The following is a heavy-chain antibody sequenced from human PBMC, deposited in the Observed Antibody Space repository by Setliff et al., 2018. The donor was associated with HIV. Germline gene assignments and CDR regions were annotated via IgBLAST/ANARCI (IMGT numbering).Heavy chain of an antibody. Sequence: GGSLRLSCIASGFTFGDYPMSWVRQAPGNGLEWVGFIRTKTYGGSTEYAASVKGRFTISRDDSKRFAYLQMNSLRTEDTALYYCVKGDCTSSSCELESWGQGTLVTVSS. J-gene: IGHJ4*02. CDR2: IRTKTYGGST. CDR1: GFTFGDYP. V-gene: IGHV3-49*04. D-gene: IGHD2-2*01. CDR3: VKGDCTSSSCELES.